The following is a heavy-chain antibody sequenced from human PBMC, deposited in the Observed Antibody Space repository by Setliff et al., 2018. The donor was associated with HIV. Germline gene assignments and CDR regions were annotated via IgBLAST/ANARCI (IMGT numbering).Heavy chain of an antibody. CDR3: ARVFPPIRGAPFGTPPGAFDI. CDR2: IYPSGGT. Sequence: PSETLSLTCSVFGDSMSPYYWSWIRQSASKGLEWIGRIYPSGGTIYNPSLRSRVTLSVDTSQNQFSLRLTSVTAADTAIYYCARVFPPIRGAPFGTPPGAFDIWGQGTMVTV. D-gene: IGHD2-15*01. CDR1: GDSMSPYY. J-gene: IGHJ3*02. V-gene: IGHV4-4*07.